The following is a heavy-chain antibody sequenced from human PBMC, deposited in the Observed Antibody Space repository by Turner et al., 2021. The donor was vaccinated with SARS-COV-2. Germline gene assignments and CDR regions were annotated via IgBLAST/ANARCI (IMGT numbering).Heavy chain of an antibody. CDR1: GLTVSSNY. J-gene: IGHJ6*02. CDR2: IYSGGST. CDR3: ARDLMEVGGMDV. V-gene: IGHV3-53*01. Sequence: EVQLVESGGGLIQPGGSLRLPCAASGLTVSSNYMSWVRQGPGKGLEWVSVIYSGGSTYYADSVKGRFTISRDNSKNTLYLQMNSLRAEDTAVYYCARDLMEVGGMDVWGQGTTVTVSS. D-gene: IGHD3-3*01.